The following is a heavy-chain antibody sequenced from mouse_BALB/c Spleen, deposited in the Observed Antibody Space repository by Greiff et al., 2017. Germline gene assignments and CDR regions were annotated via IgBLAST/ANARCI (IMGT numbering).Heavy chain of an antibody. CDR2: INPSNGRT. CDR1: GYTFTSYW. CDR3: ARSVYGNYPYWYFDV. V-gene: IGHV1S81*02. J-gene: IGHJ1*01. Sequence: VQLQQPGAELVKPGASVKLSCKASGYTFTSYWMHWVKQRPGQGLEWIGEINPSNGRTNYNEKFKGKATLTSDKSSSTAYMELSSLTSEDSAVYYCARSVYGNYPYWYFDVWGAGTTVTVSS. D-gene: IGHD2-1*01.